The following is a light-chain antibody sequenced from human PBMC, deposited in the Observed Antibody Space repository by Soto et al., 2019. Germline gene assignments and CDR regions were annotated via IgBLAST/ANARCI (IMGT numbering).Light chain of an antibody. CDR2: EVR. V-gene: IGLV2-14*01. Sequence: HSALTQAASVSGSPGQSITISCIGTSSDIGFYNYVSWYQQHPGKAPKLMIYEVRNRPSGVSDRFSGSKSGNTASLTISGLQAEDEADYYCSSYTSTFIVVFGGGTKVTVL. CDR1: SSDIGFYNY. J-gene: IGLJ2*01. CDR3: SSYTSTFIVV.